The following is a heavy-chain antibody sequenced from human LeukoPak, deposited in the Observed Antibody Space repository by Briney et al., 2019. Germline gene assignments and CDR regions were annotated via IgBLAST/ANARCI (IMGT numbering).Heavy chain of an antibody. CDR2: IYYSGST. D-gene: IGHD1-26*01. J-gene: IGHJ4*02. CDR1: GGSISSSSYY. CDR3: ASPGIVGSKVDY. V-gene: IGHV4-39*01. Sequence: PSETLSLTCTVSGGSISSSSYYWGWIRQPPGKGLEWIGSIYYSGSTYYNPSLKSRVTISVDTSKNQFSLKLSSVTAADTAVYYCASPGIVGSKVDYWGQGTLVTLSS.